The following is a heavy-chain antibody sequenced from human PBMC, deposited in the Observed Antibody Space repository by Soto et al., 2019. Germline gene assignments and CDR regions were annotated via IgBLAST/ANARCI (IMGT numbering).Heavy chain of an antibody. Sequence: QVQLVESGGGVVQPGRSLRLSCAASGFTFSSYGMHWVRQAPGKGLEWVAVIWYDGSNKYYADSVKGRFTISRDNSKNTLYLQMNSLIAEDTAVYYCARNGVCYNFVCGMDVWGQGTTVTVSS. J-gene: IGHJ6*02. CDR2: IWYDGSNK. V-gene: IGHV3-33*01. CDR3: ARNGVCYNFVCGMDV. CDR1: GFTFSSYG. D-gene: IGHD2-8*01.